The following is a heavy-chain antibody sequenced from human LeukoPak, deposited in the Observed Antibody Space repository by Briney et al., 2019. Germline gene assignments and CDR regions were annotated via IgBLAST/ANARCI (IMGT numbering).Heavy chain of an antibody. J-gene: IGHJ4*02. CDR3: ATIAARRFDY. D-gene: IGHD6-6*01. CDR1: GFTVSGNY. CDR2: IYSVGST. V-gene: IGHV3-66*01. Sequence: PGGSLRLSCAASGFTVSGNYMSWVRQAPGKGLEWVSVIYSVGSTYYADSVKGRFTISRDSSKNTLYLQMDSLRPDDTAVYYCATIAARRFDYWGQGTLVTVSS.